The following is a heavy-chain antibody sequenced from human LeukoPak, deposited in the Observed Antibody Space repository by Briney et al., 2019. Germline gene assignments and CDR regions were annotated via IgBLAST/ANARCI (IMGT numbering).Heavy chain of an antibody. Sequence: SETLSLTCTVSGGSISNYYWSWIRQPPGKGLEWIGWSYHRGSTSYNPSLKSRVAISVDTSNNQFSLRLSSVTAADTAVYYCARDRELGYWGQGTLVIVSS. J-gene: IGHJ4*02. V-gene: IGHV4-59*01. D-gene: IGHD1-1*01. CDR1: GGSISNYY. CDR3: ARDRELGY. CDR2: SYHRGST.